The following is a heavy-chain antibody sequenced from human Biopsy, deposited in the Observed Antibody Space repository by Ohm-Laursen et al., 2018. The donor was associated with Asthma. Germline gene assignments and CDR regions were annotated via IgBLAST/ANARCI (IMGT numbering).Heavy chain of an antibody. J-gene: IGHJ3*02. CDR3: ARERMFFYDSSGYGAFDI. CDR2: ISYTGTT. CDR1: GFTFSSYA. V-gene: IGHV4-31*02. Sequence: LRLSCTASGFTFSSYAMSWVRQLPGKGLEWIGYISYTGTTYYNPSLKSRISMTVDTSKIQFSLKLSSVTAADTAIYYCARERMFFYDSSGYGAFDIWGQGTLVTVSS. D-gene: IGHD3-22*01.